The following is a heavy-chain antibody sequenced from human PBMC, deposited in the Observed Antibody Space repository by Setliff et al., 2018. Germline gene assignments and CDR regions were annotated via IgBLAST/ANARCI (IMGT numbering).Heavy chain of an antibody. CDR2: INHTGST. J-gene: IGHJ5*02. CDR1: GGSFSGYY. D-gene: IGHD2-2*01. V-gene: IGHV4-34*01. Sequence: SETLSLTCAVYGGSFSGYYWSWIRQPPGKGLELIGEINHTGSTNSNPSLKSRVTISVATSKNQFSLRLSSVTAADTAVYYCARGYCNSAGCFFAGWFDPWGQGTLVTVSS. CDR3: ARGYCNSAGCFFAGWFDP.